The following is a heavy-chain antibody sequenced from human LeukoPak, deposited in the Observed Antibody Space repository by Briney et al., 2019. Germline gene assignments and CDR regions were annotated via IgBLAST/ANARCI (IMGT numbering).Heavy chain of an antibody. CDR1: GSSFSGYG. V-gene: IGHV3-30*18. Sequence: GGSLRLSCAASGSSFSGYGMHWVRQAPGKGLEWVSVISYDGSNQDYGDSVKGRFIISRDNSKNTLYLQMTSLRAEDTAVYYCAKTAGTPGYYYYHYGMDVWGQGTTVTV. D-gene: IGHD6-13*01. J-gene: IGHJ6*02. CDR3: AKTAGTPGYYYYHYGMDV. CDR2: ISYDGSNQ.